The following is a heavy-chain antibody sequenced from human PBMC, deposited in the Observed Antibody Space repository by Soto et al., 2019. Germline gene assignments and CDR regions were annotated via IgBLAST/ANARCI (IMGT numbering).Heavy chain of an antibody. V-gene: IGHV3-53*01. CDR1: GFSVSSSY. D-gene: IGHD4-17*01. Sequence: PGGSLRLSCAASGFSVSSSYMSWVRQAPGKGLEWVSVIYSGGSTYYADSVKGRFTISRDNPKNTLFLQMNSLRAEDAAVYYCARKMTTVTTSFDHWGQGTLVTVSS. J-gene: IGHJ4*02. CDR2: IYSGGST. CDR3: ARKMTTVTTSFDH.